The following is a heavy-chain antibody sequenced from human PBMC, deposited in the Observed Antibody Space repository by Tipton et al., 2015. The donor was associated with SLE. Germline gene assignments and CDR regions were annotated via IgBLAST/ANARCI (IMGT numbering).Heavy chain of an antibody. CDR2: IYYSGST. CDR3: ARHGIGASGLGGY. D-gene: IGHD3-16*01. CDR1: GGSISSSSYY. J-gene: IGHJ4*02. V-gene: IGHV4-39*01. Sequence: GSLRLSCTVSGGSISSSSYYWGWIRQPPGKGLEWIGSIYYSGSTYYNPSLKSRVTISVDTSKNQFSLKLSSVTAADTAVYYCARHGIGASGLGGYWGQGTLVTVSS.